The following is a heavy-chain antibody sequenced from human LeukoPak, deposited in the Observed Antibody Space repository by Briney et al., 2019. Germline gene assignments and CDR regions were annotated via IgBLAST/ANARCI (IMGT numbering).Heavy chain of an antibody. CDR1: GFTFSSFA. Sequence: GGSLRLSCAASGFTFSSFAMSWVRQAPGKGLEWVSLIRGHDGSTYYANSVKGRFTLSRDNSKDALYLQMNSLTAEDTAVYYCAKGHWGDNWGQGTLVTVSS. CDR2: IRGHDGST. J-gene: IGHJ4*02. CDR3: AKGHWGDN. V-gene: IGHV3-23*01. D-gene: IGHD7-27*01.